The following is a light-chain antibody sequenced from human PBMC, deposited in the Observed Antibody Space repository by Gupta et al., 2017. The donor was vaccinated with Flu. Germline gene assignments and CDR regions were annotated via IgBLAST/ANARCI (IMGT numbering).Light chain of an antibody. CDR2: GSN. CDR3: AAWDDSLNGHYV. J-gene: IGLJ1*01. CDR1: SSNIGSNA. V-gene: IGLV1-44*01. Sequence: QSVLAQPPSASGTPGQRVTITCSGSSSNIGSNAVNWYQQVPVTSPKLLIYGSNQRPSGVPDRFAGSKSGTSASLAIRGLQSEDEADYYCAAWDDSLNGHYVFGTGTKVTVL.